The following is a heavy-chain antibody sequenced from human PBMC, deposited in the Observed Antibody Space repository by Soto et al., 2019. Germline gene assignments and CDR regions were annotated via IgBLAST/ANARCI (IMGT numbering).Heavy chain of an antibody. Sequence: QVQLVESGGGVVQPGRSLRLSCAASGFTFSSYGMHWVRQAPGKGLEWVAVISYDGSNKYYADSVKGRFTISRDNSKNTLYLQMNSLRSDDTAVYYCARDSPPPREWGQGTLVTVSS. J-gene: IGHJ4*02. CDR1: GFTFSSYG. CDR2: ISYDGSNK. V-gene: IGHV3-30*03. CDR3: ARDSPPPRE.